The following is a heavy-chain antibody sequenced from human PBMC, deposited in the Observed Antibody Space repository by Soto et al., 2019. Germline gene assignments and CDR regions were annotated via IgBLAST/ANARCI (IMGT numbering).Heavy chain of an antibody. Sequence: SETLSLTCSISGGSISGSYWSWIRQSPGKGLEWLGYVYYTGSTNYSPSLRSRVSISVDTSKNEFSLRLSSVTAADTAVYFCARSVAVPGTHIDYWGQGTQVTVSS. J-gene: IGHJ4*02. CDR3: ARSVAVPGTHIDY. CDR2: VYYTGST. CDR1: GGSISGSY. D-gene: IGHD6-19*01. V-gene: IGHV4-59*01.